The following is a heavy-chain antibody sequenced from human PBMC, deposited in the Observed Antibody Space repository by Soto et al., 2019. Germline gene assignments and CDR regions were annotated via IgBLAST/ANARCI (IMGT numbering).Heavy chain of an antibody. V-gene: IGHV4-59*01. CDR1: GGSISSYY. Sequence: QVQLQESGPGLVKPSETLSLTCTVSGGSISSYYWSWIRQPPGKGLEWIGYIYYSGSTNYNPSLKSRVTISVDTSKNQFSLKLGSVTAADTAVYYCARAEMATSFFFDYWGQGTLVTVSS. CDR3: ARAEMATSFFFDY. D-gene: IGHD5-12*01. CDR2: IYYSGST. J-gene: IGHJ4*02.